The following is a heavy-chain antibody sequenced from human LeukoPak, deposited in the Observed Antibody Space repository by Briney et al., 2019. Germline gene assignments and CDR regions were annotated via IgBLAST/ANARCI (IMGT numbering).Heavy chain of an antibody. D-gene: IGHD6-13*01. CDR3: ATRPAAAERGY. V-gene: IGHV3-23*01. CDR2: ISGSGGST. CDR1: GFTFSSYA. Sequence: PGGSLRLSCAASGFTFSSYAMSWVRQARGKGLEWVSAISGSGGSTYYADSVEGRFTISRDNSKNTLYLQMNSLRAEDTAVYYCATRPAAAERGYWGQGTLVTVSS. J-gene: IGHJ4*02.